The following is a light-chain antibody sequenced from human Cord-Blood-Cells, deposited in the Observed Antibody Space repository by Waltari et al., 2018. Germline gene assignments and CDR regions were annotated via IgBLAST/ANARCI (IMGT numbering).Light chain of an antibody. V-gene: IGLV1-44*01. CDR1: SSNIGSNT. CDR3: AAWDDILNGWV. CDR2: SNN. Sequence: QSVLTQPPSASGTPGQRVTISCSGSSSNIGSNTVNWYQQLPGTAPKLLIYSNNQRPSGVPDRFSDSNSGTSASLAISGLQSEDESDYYCAAWDDILNGWVFGGGTKLTVL. J-gene: IGLJ3*02.